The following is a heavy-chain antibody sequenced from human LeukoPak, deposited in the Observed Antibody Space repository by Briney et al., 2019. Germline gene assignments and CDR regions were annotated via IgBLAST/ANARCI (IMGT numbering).Heavy chain of an antibody. D-gene: IGHD3-22*01. Sequence: GASVKVSCKASGYTFTSYEISWVRQAPGQGLEWMGGIIPIFGTANYAQKCQGRVTITADKSTSTAYMELSSLRSEDTAVYYCARGANIDYYDSSGYYLNWFDPWGQGTLVTVSS. CDR2: IIPIFGTA. V-gene: IGHV1-69*06. J-gene: IGHJ5*02. CDR3: ARGANIDYYDSSGYYLNWFDP. CDR1: GYTFTSYE.